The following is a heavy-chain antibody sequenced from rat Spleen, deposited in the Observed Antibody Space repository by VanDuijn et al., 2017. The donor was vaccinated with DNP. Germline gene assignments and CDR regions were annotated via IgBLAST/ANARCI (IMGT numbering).Heavy chain of an antibody. J-gene: IGHJ2*01. CDR3: ARGGLYYFDY. V-gene: IGHV5-46*01. CDR2: ISTSGGST. CDR1: GFTFSSFP. Sequence: EVKLVESGGGLVQPGRSLRLSCAASGFTFSSFPMAWVRQAPTKGLEWVATISTSGGSTYYRDSVKGRFTISRDNAKNTLYLQMNSLRSEDTATYYCARGGLYYFDYWGQGVMVTVSS.